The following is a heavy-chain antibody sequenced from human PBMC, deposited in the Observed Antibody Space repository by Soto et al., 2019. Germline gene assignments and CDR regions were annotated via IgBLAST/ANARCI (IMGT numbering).Heavy chain of an antibody. CDR3: AKDRAYSGSYSYFDY. Sequence: GGSLRLSCAASGFTFSSYGMHWVRQAPGKGLEWVAVISYDGSNKYYADSVKGRFTISRDNSKNTLYLQMNSLRAEDTAVYYCAKDRAYSGSYSYFDYWGQGTLVTVSS. CDR2: ISYDGSNK. D-gene: IGHD1-26*01. CDR1: GFTFSSYG. J-gene: IGHJ4*02. V-gene: IGHV3-30*18.